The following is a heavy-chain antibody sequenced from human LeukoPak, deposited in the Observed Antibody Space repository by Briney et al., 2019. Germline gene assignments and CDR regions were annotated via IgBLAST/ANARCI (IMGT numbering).Heavy chain of an antibody. CDR1: GFTFSSYA. D-gene: IGHD5-12*01. J-gene: IGHJ3*02. CDR2: ISGSGGST. Sequence: GGSLRLSCAASGFTFSSYAMSWVRQAPGKGLEWVSAISGSGGSTYYAHSVKGRFTISRDNAKNSLYLQMNSLRAEDTAVYYCARVKEASAFDIWGQGTMITVSS. V-gene: IGHV3-23*01. CDR3: ARVKEASAFDI.